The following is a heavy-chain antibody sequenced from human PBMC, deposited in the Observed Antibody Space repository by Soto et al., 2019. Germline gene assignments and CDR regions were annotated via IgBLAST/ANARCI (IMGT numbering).Heavy chain of an antibody. V-gene: IGHV3-23*01. D-gene: IGHD5-18*01. J-gene: IGHJ6*02. Sequence: PGGSLILSCAASGFTFSSYAMSWVRQAPGKGLEWVSAISGSGGSTYYADSVKGRFTISRDNSKNTLYLQMNSLRAEDTAVYYCAKDKGPRIQHVYYYYYGMDVWGQGTTVTV. CDR3: AKDKGPRIQHVYYYYYGMDV. CDR2: ISGSGGST. CDR1: GFTFSSYA.